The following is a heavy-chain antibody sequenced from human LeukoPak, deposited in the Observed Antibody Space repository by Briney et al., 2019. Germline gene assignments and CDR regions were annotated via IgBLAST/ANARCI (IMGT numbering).Heavy chain of an antibody. D-gene: IGHD3-16*01. Sequence: SVKVSCKAFGYTFTSYGISWVRQAPGQGLEWMGWITPYNGNTKFAQKFQGRVTMTTDASTSTAYMELRSLRYDDTAVYYCTRDLFPSLMITFAGVEDVWGQGTAVTVSS. V-gene: IGHV1-18*01. J-gene: IGHJ6*02. CDR3: TRDLFPSLMITFAGVEDV. CDR2: ITPYNGNT. CDR1: GYTFTSYG.